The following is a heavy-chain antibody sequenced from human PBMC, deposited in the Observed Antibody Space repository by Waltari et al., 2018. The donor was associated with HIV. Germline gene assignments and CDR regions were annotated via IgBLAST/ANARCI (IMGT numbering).Heavy chain of an antibody. CDR2: INAGNGNT. CDR1: GYTFTSYS. Sequence: QVQLVQSGAEVKKPGASVKVSCKASGYTFTSYSMHWVRQAPGRRFEWMGWINAGNGNTKYSQKMQGRVTITRDTSASTAYMELTSLRSEGTAVYYWAREKNIPEKYHGMDVWGQGTTVTVSS. V-gene: IGHV1-3*01. J-gene: IGHJ6*02. CDR3: AREKNIPEKYHGMDV.